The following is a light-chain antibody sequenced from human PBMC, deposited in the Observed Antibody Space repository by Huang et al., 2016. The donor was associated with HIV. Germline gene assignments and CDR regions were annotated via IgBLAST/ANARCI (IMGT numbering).Light chain of an antibody. Sequence: DIQLTQSPSAMSASVGDRVSITCRASQGIANYLVWFQQRPGGAPKRLIYAASSWQSGVPSRGSGSGSGTKFTLTISGLQPEDFATYYCLQHHAYPRTFGQGTKVEV. CDR2: AAS. V-gene: IGKV1-17*03. J-gene: IGKJ1*01. CDR3: LQHHAYPRT. CDR1: QGIANY.